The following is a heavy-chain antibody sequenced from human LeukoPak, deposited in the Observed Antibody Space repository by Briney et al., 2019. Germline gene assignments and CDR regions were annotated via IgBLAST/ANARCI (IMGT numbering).Heavy chain of an antibody. D-gene: IGHD2-15*01. Sequence: ASVKVSCKASGYTFTGYYMHWVRQAPGQGLEWMGWINPNSGGTNYAQKFQGRVTMTRDTSISTAYMELSRLRSDDTAVYYCARDQGEGIVPSSRPYYMDVWGKGTTVTVSS. J-gene: IGHJ6*03. CDR3: ARDQGEGIVPSSRPYYMDV. CDR2: INPNSGGT. CDR1: GYTFTGYY. V-gene: IGHV1-2*02.